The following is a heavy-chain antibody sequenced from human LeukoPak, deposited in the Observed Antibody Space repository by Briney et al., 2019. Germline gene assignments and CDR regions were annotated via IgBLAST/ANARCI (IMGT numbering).Heavy chain of an antibody. J-gene: IGHJ3*02. CDR3: ANRGDYGGYVYAFDI. CDR2: IIPIFGTA. D-gene: IGHD4-17*01. V-gene: IGHV1-69*01. Sequence: GSSVKVSCKASGGTFSSYAISWVRQAPGQGLEWMGGIIPIFGTANYAQKFQGRVTITADESTSTAYMELSSLRSEDTAVYYCANRGDYGGYVYAFDIWGQGTMVTVSS. CDR1: GGTFSSYA.